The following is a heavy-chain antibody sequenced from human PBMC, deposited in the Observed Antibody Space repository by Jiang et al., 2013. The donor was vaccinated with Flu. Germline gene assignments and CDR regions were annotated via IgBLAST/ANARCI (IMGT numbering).Heavy chain of an antibody. D-gene: IGHD3-10*01. CDR2: IIPFTGRA. CDR3: ARERGYGSTSTRSFDL. Sequence: SGAEVKTRGASVKVSCQASGYPFTGQYIHWVRQAPGQGLEWMGWIIPFTGRAEFAQKFQGRVTLTRDTSIRTAYMELGALTSDDTALYFCARERGYGSTSTRSFDLWGQGTLVTVSS. V-gene: IGHV1-2*02. J-gene: IGHJ3*01. CDR1: GYPFTGQY.